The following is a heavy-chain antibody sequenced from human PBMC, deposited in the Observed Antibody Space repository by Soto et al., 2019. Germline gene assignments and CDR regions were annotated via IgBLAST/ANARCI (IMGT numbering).Heavy chain of an antibody. D-gene: IGHD2-15*01. CDR1: GYTFTCYG. J-gene: IGHJ5*02. Sequence: QVQLVQSGAEVKKPGASVRVSCKASGYTFTCYGISWVRKAPGQGLEWMGWISGFNGNTNYAQKLQGRVTMTKDKAKSTAKMELRRMSSDDTAVYYCARGDCSGGSCYTGWFDPWGQGTLVTVSS. CDR3: ARGDCSGGSCYTGWFDP. CDR2: ISGFNGNT. V-gene: IGHV1-18*01.